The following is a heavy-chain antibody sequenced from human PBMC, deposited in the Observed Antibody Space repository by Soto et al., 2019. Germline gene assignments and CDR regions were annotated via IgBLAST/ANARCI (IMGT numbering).Heavy chain of an antibody. J-gene: IGHJ5*02. D-gene: IGHD3-10*01. CDR2: IWYDGSNK. CDR1: GFTFSSYG. V-gene: IGHV3-33*06. CDR3: AKNQRWFVDPGVIEPEINSGFDP. Sequence: GGSLRLSCAASGFTFSSYGMHWVRQAPGKGLEWVAVIWYDGSNKYYADSVKGRFTISRDNSKNTLYLQMNSLRAEDTAVYSRAKNQRWFVDPGVIEPEINSGFDPWGQVTVFTVSS.